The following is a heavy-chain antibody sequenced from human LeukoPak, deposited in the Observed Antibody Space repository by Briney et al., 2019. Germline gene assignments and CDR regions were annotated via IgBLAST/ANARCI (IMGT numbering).Heavy chain of an antibody. CDR2: IYYSGST. Sequence: SETLSLTCTVSGGSISSYYWSWIRQPPGKGLEWIGYIYYSGSTNYNPSLKSRVTISVDTSKNQFSLKLSSVTAADRAVYYCVAGGTNVVLIAAHSLDVWGQGTPVTVSS. CDR3: VAGGTNVVLIAAHSLDV. CDR1: GGSISSYY. V-gene: IGHV4-59*01. D-gene: IGHD2-15*01. J-gene: IGHJ6*02.